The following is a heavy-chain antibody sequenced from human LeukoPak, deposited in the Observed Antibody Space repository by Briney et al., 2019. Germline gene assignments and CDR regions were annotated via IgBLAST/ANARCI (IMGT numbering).Heavy chain of an antibody. Sequence: PGGSLRLSCAASGFTFSSYWMHWVRQAPGKGLVWVSRINTDGSSTSYADSVKGRFTISRDNAKNSLYLQMNSLRAEDTALYYCAKDESYDILTVLLDYWGQGTLVTVSS. CDR3: AKDESYDILTVLLDY. D-gene: IGHD3-9*01. CDR1: GFTFSSYW. CDR2: INTDGSST. V-gene: IGHV3-74*01. J-gene: IGHJ4*02.